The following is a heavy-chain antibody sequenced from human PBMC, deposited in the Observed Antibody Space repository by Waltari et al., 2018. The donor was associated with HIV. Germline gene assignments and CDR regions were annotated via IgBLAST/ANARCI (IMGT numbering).Heavy chain of an antibody. CDR1: GGSISSYY. V-gene: IGHV4-59*01. J-gene: IGHJ4*02. CDR2: IYYSGST. CDR3: ARERLGWNYAPYCDY. Sequence: QVQLQESGPGLVKPSETLSLTCTVSGGSISSYYWSWIRQPPGKGLEWIGYIYYSGSTNYNPSLRSRVTISVDTSKNQFSLKLSSVTAADTAVYYCARERLGWNYAPYCDYWGQGTLVTVSS. D-gene: IGHD1-7*01.